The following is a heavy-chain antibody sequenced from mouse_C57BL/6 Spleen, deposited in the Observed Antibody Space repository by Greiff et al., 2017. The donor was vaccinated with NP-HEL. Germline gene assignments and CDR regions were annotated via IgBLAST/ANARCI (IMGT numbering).Heavy chain of an antibody. D-gene: IGHD2-4*01. V-gene: IGHV5-4*01. CDR3: ARDLTYDSWFAY. CDR1: GFTFSSYA. J-gene: IGHJ3*01. CDR2: ISDGGSYT. Sequence: VQLQQSGGGLVKPGGSLKLSCAASGFTFSSYAMSWVRQTPEKRLEWVATISDGGSYTYYPDNVKGRFTISRDNAKNNLYLQMSHLKSEDTAMYYCARDLTYDSWFAYWGQGTLVTVSA.